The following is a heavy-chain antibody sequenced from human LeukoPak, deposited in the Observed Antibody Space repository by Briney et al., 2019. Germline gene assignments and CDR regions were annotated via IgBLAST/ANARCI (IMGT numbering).Heavy chain of an antibody. D-gene: IGHD2-2*01. CDR1: GYTFTNFG. CDR2: INGRNGDT. CDR3: ARVWFYCSSTSCPLGPFDDAFDI. J-gene: IGHJ3*02. V-gene: IGHV1-18*01. Sequence: ASVKVSCKTSGYTFTNFGISWVRQAPGQGLEWMGWINGRNGDTKYSQKFQGRVTITRDTSASTAYMELSRLRSDDTAVYYCARVWFYCSSTSCPLGPFDDAFDIWGQGTMVTVSS.